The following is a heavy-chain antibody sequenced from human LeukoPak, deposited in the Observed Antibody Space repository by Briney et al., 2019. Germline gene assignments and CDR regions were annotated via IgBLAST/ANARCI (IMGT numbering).Heavy chain of an antibody. CDR3: AKDMSSIKVLEWLLYWHDAFDI. V-gene: IGHV3-9*01. J-gene: IGHJ3*02. D-gene: IGHD3-3*01. CDR1: GFTFDDYA. Sequence: PGRSLRLSCAASGFTFDDYAMHWVRQAPGKGLEWVSGISWNSGSIGYADSVKGRFTISRDNAKNSLYLQMNSLRAEDTALYYCAKDMSSIKVLEWLLYWHDAFDIWGQGTMVTVSS. CDR2: ISWNSGSI.